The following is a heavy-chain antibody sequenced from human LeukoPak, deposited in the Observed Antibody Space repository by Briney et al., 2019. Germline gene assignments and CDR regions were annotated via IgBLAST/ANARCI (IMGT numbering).Heavy chain of an antibody. D-gene: IGHD3-10*01. CDR3: AKDPLYYYGSGVDY. Sequence: GGSLRLSCAASGFTFSSYGMSWVRQAPGKGLEWVSAISGSGGSTYYADSVKGRFTISRDNSKNTLYLQMNSLRAEDTAVYYCAKDPLYYYGSGVDYWGQGTLVTVSS. J-gene: IGHJ4*02. CDR2: ISGSGGST. CDR1: GFTFSSYG. V-gene: IGHV3-23*01.